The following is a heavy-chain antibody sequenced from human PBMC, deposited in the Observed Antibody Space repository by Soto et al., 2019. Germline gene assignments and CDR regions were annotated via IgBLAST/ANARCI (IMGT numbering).Heavy chain of an antibody. V-gene: IGHV1-2*02. Sequence: QVQLVQSGAEVKKPGASVKVSCKASGYTFTGYYMHWVRQAPGQGLEWMGWINPNSGGTNYAQKFLGRVIMPSDTPISTAYMELSRLSSDDKAVYYCARHNLFRLNWFDPWGQGTLVTVSS. CDR3: ARHNLFRLNWFDP. CDR1: GYTFTGYY. D-gene: IGHD3-10*02. CDR2: INPNSGGT. J-gene: IGHJ5*02.